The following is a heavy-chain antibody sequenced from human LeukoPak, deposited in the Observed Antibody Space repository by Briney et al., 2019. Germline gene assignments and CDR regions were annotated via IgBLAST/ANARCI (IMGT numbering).Heavy chain of an antibody. CDR1: GFTFSSYS. CDR3: ARVATFGVVIGFDY. CDR2: ISSSSSYI. V-gene: IGHV3-21*01. J-gene: IGHJ4*02. Sequence: PGGXXXXXCAASGFTFSSYSMNWVRQAPGKGLEGVSSISSSSSYIYYADSVKGRFTNSRDNAKNSLYLQMNSLRAEDTAVYYCARVATFGVVIGFDYWGQGTLVTVSS. D-gene: IGHD3-3*01.